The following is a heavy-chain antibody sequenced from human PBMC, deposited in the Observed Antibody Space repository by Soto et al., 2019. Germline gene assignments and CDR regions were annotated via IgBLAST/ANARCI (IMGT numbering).Heavy chain of an antibody. CDR1: GFTFSSYG. Sequence: GGSLRLSCAASGFTFSSYGMHWVRQAPGKGLEWVAVISYDGSNKYYADSVKGRFTISRDNSKNTLYLQMNSLRAEDTAVYYCAKDVRLLYYDFWSAFDYWGQGTLVTVSS. D-gene: IGHD3-3*01. V-gene: IGHV3-30*18. CDR3: AKDVRLLYYDFWSAFDY. CDR2: ISYDGSNK. J-gene: IGHJ4*02.